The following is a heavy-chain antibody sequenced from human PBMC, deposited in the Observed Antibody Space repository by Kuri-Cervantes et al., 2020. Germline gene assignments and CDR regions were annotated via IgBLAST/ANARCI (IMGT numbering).Heavy chain of an antibody. CDR2: IKSKTDGGTA. D-gene: IGHD5-12*01. V-gene: IGHV3-15*01. CDR3: TKYSGNYKNDAFDI. CDR1: GLTFSKAW. Sequence: GGSLRLSCAVSGLTFSKAWMSWVRQGPGKELEWVGRIKSKTDGGTADYAAPVKGRFSISRDDSENTVDLQMTGLEIEDTAVYYCTKYSGNYKNDAFDIWGQGTMVTVSS. J-gene: IGHJ3*02.